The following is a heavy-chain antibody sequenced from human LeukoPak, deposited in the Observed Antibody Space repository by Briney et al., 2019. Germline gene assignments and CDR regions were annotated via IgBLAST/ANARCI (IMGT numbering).Heavy chain of an antibody. J-gene: IGHJ4*02. CDR3: AVLSYDSSGYYYPFDY. D-gene: IGHD3-22*01. CDR2: MNTNTGNP. Sequence: ASVKVSCKASGYAFTNYAMNWVRQAPGQGLEWMGWMNTNTGNPTYAQGFTGRFVFSLDTSVSTAYLQISSLKTEDTAVYYCAVLSYDSSGYYYPFDYWGQGTLVTVSS. CDR1: GYAFTNYA. V-gene: IGHV7-4-1*02.